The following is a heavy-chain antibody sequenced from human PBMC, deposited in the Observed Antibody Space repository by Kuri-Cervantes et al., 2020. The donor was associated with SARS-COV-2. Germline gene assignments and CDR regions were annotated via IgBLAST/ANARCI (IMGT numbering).Heavy chain of an antibody. V-gene: IGHV1-2*04. J-gene: IGHJ4*02. Sequence: ASVKVSCKASGHALTDHYIHWVRQAPGQGLEWMGWLNPNTGGTNYAQKFQGWVTMTRDTSLTTAYMELTRLTSDDSAVYFCARGEAARGLMVVFKWRGAGPLHFWGQGTLVTVSS. D-gene: IGHD3-10*01. CDR2: LNPNTGGT. CDR1: GHALTDHY. CDR3: ARGEAARGLMVVFKWRGAGPLHF.